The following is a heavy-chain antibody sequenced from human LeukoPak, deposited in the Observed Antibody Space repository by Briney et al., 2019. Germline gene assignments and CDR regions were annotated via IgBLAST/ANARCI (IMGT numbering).Heavy chain of an antibody. Sequence: GGSLRLSCAASGFMFTDHALSWVRQAPGKGLEWVSSISGSGTTTYYAESVRGRFTISRDNSKNTVYLQMNSLRADDTALYYCARVLTLWFGALDYWGQGTLVTVSS. CDR1: GFMFTDHA. D-gene: IGHD3-10*01. CDR2: ISGSGTTT. CDR3: ARVLTLWFGALDY. J-gene: IGHJ4*02. V-gene: IGHV3-23*01.